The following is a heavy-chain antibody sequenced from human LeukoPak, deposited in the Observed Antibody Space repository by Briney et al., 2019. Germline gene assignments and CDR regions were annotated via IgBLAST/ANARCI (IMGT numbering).Heavy chain of an antibody. J-gene: IGHJ6*02. V-gene: IGHV4-59*01. Sequence: SETLSLTCTVSGGSISSYYWSWIRQPPGKGLEWIGYIYYSGSTNYNPSLKSRVTISVDTSKNQFSLKLSSVTAADTAVYYCARVGGGLRPYYYYGMDVWGQGITVTVSS. CDR3: ARVGGGLRPYYYYGMDV. CDR2: IYYSGST. D-gene: IGHD3-16*01. CDR1: GGSISSYY.